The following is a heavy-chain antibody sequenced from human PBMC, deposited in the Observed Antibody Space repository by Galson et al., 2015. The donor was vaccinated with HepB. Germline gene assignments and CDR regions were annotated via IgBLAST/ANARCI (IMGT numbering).Heavy chain of an antibody. J-gene: IGHJ4*02. Sequence: LRLSCAASGFTFSDYYMSWIRQAPGKGLEWVSYISSSGSTIYYADSVKGRFTISRDNAKNSLYLQMNSLRAEDTAVYYCARDRDIVVVPAATTLGAGFFDYWGQGTLVTVSS. CDR3: ARDRDIVVVPAATTLGAGFFDY. D-gene: IGHD2-2*01. CDR2: ISSSGSTI. V-gene: IGHV3-11*01. CDR1: GFTFSDYY.